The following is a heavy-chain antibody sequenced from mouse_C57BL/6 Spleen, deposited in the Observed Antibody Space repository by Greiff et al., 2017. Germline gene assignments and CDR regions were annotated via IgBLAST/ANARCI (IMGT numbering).Heavy chain of an antibody. J-gene: IGHJ2*01. CDR2: IYPGSGST. V-gene: IGHV1-55*01. CDR3: ARGGVSYFDY. CDR1: GYTFTSYW. Sequence: VQLQQPGAELVKPGASVKMSCKASGYTFTSYWITWVKQRPGQGLEWIGDIYPGSGSTNYNEKFKSKATLSVATSSSTAYMQLSSLTSEDSAVYYCARGGVSYFDYWGQGTTLTVSS.